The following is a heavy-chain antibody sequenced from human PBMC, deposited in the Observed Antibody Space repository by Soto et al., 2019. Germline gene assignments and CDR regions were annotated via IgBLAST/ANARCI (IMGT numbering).Heavy chain of an antibody. CDR2: ISSSSSTI. CDR3: ASLGSLTIFGVVNDY. CDR1: GFTFSSYS. D-gene: IGHD3-3*01. J-gene: IGHJ4*02. V-gene: IGHV3-48*01. Sequence: PGGSLRLSCAASGFTFSSYSMNWVRQAPGKGLEWVSYISSSSSTIYYADSVKGRFTISRDNAKNSLYLQMNSLRAEDTAVYYCASLGSLTIFGVVNDYWGQGTLVTVSS.